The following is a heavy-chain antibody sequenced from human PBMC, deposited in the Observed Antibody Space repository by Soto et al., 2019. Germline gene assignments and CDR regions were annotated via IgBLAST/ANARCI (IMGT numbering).Heavy chain of an antibody. CDR1: GYTFTHYY. Sequence: QVQLVQSGAEVKKPGAPVKVSCKASGYTFTHYYIHWVRQAPGQGLEWMGIINPNGGSTTYAQKFRAGFTMTRDTSTSTVYMELSSLRSEDSAVYYCATSVNSAMAFDYWGQGTLVTVSS. J-gene: IGHJ4*02. D-gene: IGHD5-18*01. CDR3: ATSVNSAMAFDY. CDR2: INPNGGST. V-gene: IGHV1-46*01.